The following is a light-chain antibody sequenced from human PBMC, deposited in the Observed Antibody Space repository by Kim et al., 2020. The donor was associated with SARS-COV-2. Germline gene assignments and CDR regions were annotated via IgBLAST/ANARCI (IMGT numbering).Light chain of an antibody. CDR1: QSLVYSDGNTD. CDR3: MQGTHWPPT. CDR2: KVS. Sequence: PASISCRSSQSLVYSDGNTDLTWFHQRPGQSPRRLVYKVSSRDSGVPDRVSGSGSGTDFTLKISRVEAEDVGIYYCMQGTHWPPTFGQGTKVDIK. V-gene: IGKV2-30*01. J-gene: IGKJ1*01.